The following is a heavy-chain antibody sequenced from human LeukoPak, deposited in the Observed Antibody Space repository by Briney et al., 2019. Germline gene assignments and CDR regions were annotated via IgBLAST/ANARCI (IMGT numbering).Heavy chain of an antibody. V-gene: IGHV4-30-4*01. CDR3: ARPYYYDSRIDP. CDR1: GGSISSGDYY. Sequence: SQTLSLTCTVSGGSISSGDYYWSWIRQPPGKGLEWIAYMRYSGSTCYNPSLKSRVTMSADTSKNQLSLKLSSVTAADTAVYYCARPYYYDSRIDPWGQGILVTVSS. D-gene: IGHD3-22*01. CDR2: MRYSGST. J-gene: IGHJ5*02.